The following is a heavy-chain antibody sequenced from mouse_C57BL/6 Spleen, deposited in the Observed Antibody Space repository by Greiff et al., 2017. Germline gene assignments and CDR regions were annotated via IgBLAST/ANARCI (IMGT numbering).Heavy chain of an antibody. CDR2: IYIGNGYT. CDR1: GYTFTSYG. CDR3: ARQLRLRENYYAMDY. D-gene: IGHD3-2*02. V-gene: IGHV1-58*01. Sequence: DVQLQQSGAELVRPGSSVKMSCKTSGYTFTSYGINWVKQRPGQGLEWIGYIYIGNGYTDYNEKFKGKATLTSDTSSSTAYMQLSSLTSEDSAIYFCARQLRLRENYYAMDYWGQGTSVTVSS. J-gene: IGHJ4*01.